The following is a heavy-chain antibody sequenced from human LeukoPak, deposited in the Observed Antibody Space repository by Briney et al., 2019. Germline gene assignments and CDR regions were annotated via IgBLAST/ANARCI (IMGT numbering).Heavy chain of an antibody. Sequence: GGSLRLSCAASGLTFSSYGMHWVRQAPGKGLEWVSAISGSGGSTYYADSVKGRFTISRDNSKNTLYLQMNSLRAEDTAVYYCAKQSVDIVATYYYYMDVWGKGTTVTVSS. CDR3: AKQSVDIVATYYYYMDV. V-gene: IGHV3-23*01. CDR1: GLTFSSYG. CDR2: ISGSGGST. J-gene: IGHJ6*03. D-gene: IGHD5-12*01.